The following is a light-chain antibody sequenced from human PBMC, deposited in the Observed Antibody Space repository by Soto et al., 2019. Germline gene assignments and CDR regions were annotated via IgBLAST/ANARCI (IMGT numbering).Light chain of an antibody. CDR3: SSYTSSSTLV. V-gene: IGLV2-14*01. J-gene: IGLJ1*01. CDR2: EVS. CDR1: SSDVGGYNY. Sequence: QSVLTQPASVSGSPGQSITISCTGTSSDVGGYNYVSWYQQHPGKAPQLMIYEVSNRLSGVSNRFSGSKSGNTASLTISWLQAEDEADYYCSSYTSSSTLVFGTGTKVTVL.